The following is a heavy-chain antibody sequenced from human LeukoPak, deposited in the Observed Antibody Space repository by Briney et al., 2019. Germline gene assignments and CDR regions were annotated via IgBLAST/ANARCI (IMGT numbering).Heavy chain of an antibody. Sequence: GGSLRLSCAASGFTFSSYGMHWVREAPGKGLEWVAFIRYDGSNKYYADSVKGRFTISRDNSKNTLYLQMNSLRAEDTAVYYCAKYYYDSSGYYYFDYWGQGTLVTVSS. J-gene: IGHJ4*02. V-gene: IGHV3-30*02. CDR3: AKYYYDSSGYYYFDY. CDR2: IRYDGSNK. CDR1: GFTFSSYG. D-gene: IGHD3-22*01.